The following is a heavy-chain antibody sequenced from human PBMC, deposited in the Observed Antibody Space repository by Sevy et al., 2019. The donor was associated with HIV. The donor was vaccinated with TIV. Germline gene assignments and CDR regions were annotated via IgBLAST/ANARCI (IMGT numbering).Heavy chain of an antibody. CDR1: GFTFGDYG. V-gene: IGHV3-30*18. Sequence: GGSLRLSCAASGFTFGDYGMHWVRQAPGKGLEWGAVISYDGNNKYCADSVKCRFTISRDNSKNTLFLQMNNLRPEDTAVYYCAKLTLPHFYYYGMDVWGQGTAVTVSS. CDR2: ISYDGNNK. J-gene: IGHJ6*02. CDR3: AKLTLPHFYYYGMDV.